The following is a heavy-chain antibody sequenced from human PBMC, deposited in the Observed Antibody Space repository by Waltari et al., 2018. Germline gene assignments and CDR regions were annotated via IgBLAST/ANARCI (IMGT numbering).Heavy chain of an antibody. J-gene: IGHJ6*02. D-gene: IGHD3-10*01. Sequence: QVQLVQSGAEVKEPGASVKVSCKASGYTFTGYYMHWVRQAPGQGLEWMGWINSNSGATTYAQKFQGRVTMTRDTSISTAYMELSSLRSDDTAVYYCAREGREDRDYGTDVWGQGTTVTVSS. CDR1: GYTFTGYY. V-gene: IGHV1-2*02. CDR2: INSNSGAT. CDR3: AREGREDRDYGTDV.